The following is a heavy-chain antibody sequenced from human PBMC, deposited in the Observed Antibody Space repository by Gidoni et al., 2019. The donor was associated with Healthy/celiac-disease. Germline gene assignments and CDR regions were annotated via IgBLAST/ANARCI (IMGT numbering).Heavy chain of an antibody. J-gene: IGHJ3*02. CDR2: IIPIFVTA. V-gene: IGHV1-69*01. CDR1: GGTLSSYA. Sequence: QVQLVQSGAEVKKPGSSVKVSCKASGGTLSSYAINWVRKAPGKGLEWMGGIIPIFVTANYAHQFQVRVTITADESTSTAYMELSILRSEDTAVYYCARGKDSGSWLFAFDIWGQGTMVTVSS. D-gene: IGHD3-10*01. CDR3: ARGKDSGSWLFAFDI.